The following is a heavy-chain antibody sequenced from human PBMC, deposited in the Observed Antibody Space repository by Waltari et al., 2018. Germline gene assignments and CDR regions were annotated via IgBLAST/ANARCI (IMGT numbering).Heavy chain of an antibody. Sequence: QLQLQESGPGLVKPSENLSLTCTVSGGSISSSSYYWGWIRQPPGKGLEWIGSIYYSGSTYYNPSLKSRVTISVDTSKNQFSLKLSSVTAADTAVYYCARQGVGAAAGKVDPWGQGTMVTVSS. CDR2: IYYSGST. CDR1: GGSISSSSYY. CDR3: ARQGVGAAAGKVDP. J-gene: IGHJ5*02. V-gene: IGHV4-39*01. D-gene: IGHD6-13*01.